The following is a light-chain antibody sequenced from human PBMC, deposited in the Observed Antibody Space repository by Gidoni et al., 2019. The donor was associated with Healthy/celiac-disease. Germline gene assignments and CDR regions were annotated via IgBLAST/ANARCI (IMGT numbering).Light chain of an antibody. CDR2: GAS. Sequence: EIVMTQSPATLSVSPVERATRSCRASQCVSSNLAWYQQNPGQAPRLLIYGASTRATGIPARFSGSGSGTEFTLTISSLQSEDFAVYYCQQYNNWPKTFGQGTKVEIK. J-gene: IGKJ1*01. V-gene: IGKV3-15*01. CDR3: QQYNNWPKT. CDR1: QCVSSN.